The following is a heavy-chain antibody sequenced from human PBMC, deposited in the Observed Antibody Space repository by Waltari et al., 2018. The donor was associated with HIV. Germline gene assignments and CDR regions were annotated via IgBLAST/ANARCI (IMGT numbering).Heavy chain of an antibody. J-gene: IGHJ6*02. CDR1: GGSISSSNYY. CDR3: ARHTDPYYYYYGMDV. CDR2: ISYSGST. Sequence: QVQLQESGPGLVKASETLSLTCSVSGGSISSSNYYWGWIRQPPGKGLEWIGSISYSGSTYYNPSLKSRVTISVDTSKNQFSLNLSSVTAAYTAVYYCARHTDPYYYYYGMDVWGQGTTVTVSS. V-gene: IGHV4-39*01.